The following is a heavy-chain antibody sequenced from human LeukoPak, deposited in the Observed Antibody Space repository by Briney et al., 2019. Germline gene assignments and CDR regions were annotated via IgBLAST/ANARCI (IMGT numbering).Heavy chain of an antibody. CDR2: MNPNSGNT. V-gene: IGHV1-8*01. CDR3: ARGRRYSYGYYYYYYYMDV. Sequence: ASVKVSCKASGYTFTSNDINWVRQATGPGLQWMGWMNPNSGNTGYAQKFQGRVTMTRNTSVSTAYMELSSLRSEDTAVYYCARGRRYSYGYYYYYYYMDVWGKGTTVTVSS. J-gene: IGHJ6*03. CDR1: GYTFTSND. D-gene: IGHD5-18*01.